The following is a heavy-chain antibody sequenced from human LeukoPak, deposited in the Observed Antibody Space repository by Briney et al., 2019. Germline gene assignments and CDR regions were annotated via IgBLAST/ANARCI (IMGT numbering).Heavy chain of an antibody. J-gene: IGHJ5*02. CDR1: GGSMNNYY. V-gene: IGHV4-59*08. D-gene: IGHD3-3*01. CDR3: ARHHDFWSGYYPA. Sequence: PSETLSLTCTVFGGSMNNYYWSWIRQSPGKGLEWIGYIYYTGSTNYNPSLKSRVTISSDTSKNQFSLYLGSVTAADTAVYYCARHHDFWSGYYPAWGQGTLVTVSS. CDR2: IYYTGST.